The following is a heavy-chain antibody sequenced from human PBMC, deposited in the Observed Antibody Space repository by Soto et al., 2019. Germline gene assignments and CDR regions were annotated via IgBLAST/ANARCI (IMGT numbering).Heavy chain of an antibody. D-gene: IGHD5-18*01. CDR3: ARDLGSYGAIDY. CDR1: GGSVSSGSYY. V-gene: IGHV4-61*01. Sequence: SETLSLTCTVSGGSVSSGSYYWSWIRQPPGKGLEWIGYIYYSGSTNYNPSLKSRVTISVDTAKSQLSLNLKSVTAADTAVYYCARDLGSYGAIDYWGQGTLVTVSS. J-gene: IGHJ4*02. CDR2: IYYSGST.